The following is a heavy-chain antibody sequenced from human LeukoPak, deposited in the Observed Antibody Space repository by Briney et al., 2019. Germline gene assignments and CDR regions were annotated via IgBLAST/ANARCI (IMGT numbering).Heavy chain of an antibody. J-gene: IGHJ3*02. CDR1: GGSFSGYY. CDR3: AKSNSYGLVDI. V-gene: IGHV4-34*01. Sequence: SETLSLTPAVYGGSFSGYYWGWIRQPPGEGQEWSGEINNSGSTNSNTSLTRRVTTSQDTSKKHFSLKISPLTAADTAVYYCAKSNSYGLVDIWGQGTMVTVSS. CDR2: INNSGST. D-gene: IGHD3-16*01.